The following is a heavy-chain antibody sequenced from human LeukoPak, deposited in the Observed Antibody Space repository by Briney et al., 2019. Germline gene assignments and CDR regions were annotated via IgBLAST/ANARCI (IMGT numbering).Heavy chain of an antibody. D-gene: IGHD3-22*01. CDR1: GFTFSSYS. Sequence: GGSLRLSCTASGFTFSSYSMNWVRQAPGKGLEWVSSISSSSSYIYYADSVKGRFTISRDNAKNSLYLQMNSLRAEDTAVYYCARVKWFPDAFDIWGQGTMVTVSS. CDR3: ARVKWFPDAFDI. V-gene: IGHV3-21*01. J-gene: IGHJ3*02. CDR2: ISSSSSYI.